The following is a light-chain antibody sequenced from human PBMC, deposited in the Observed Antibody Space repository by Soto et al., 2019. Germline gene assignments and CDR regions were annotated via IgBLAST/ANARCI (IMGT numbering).Light chain of an antibody. CDR3: QKTHSTPVN. Sequence: DIQITHSPSSLSASVGDRVNVTFRTSQNIYNYLNWYQQKPGKAPKLLIYAASSVQSGVPLRFSGSGSGTDFTLTISSLQPEDFATYYCQKTHSTPVNCGQGKRRAIK. CDR2: AAS. V-gene: IGKV1-39*01. CDR1: QNIYNY. J-gene: IGKJ5*01.